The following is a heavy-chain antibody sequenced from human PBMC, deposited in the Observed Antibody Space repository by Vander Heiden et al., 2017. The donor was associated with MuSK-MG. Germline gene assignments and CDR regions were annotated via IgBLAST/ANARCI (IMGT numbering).Heavy chain of an antibody. J-gene: IGHJ6*03. Sequence: QLQLQESGPGLVKPSETLSLSCTVPGGPISRIDYHWGWIRQPPGKGLEWLASVFYTGSTFYNRSLRSRLTISVDTSRRRFSLKVTSMTDADTAVYYCARLVLQRPAHYYYMDVWGKGATVTVSS. V-gene: IGHV4-39*01. D-gene: IGHD6-6*01. CDR3: ARLVLQRPAHYYYMDV. CDR2: VFYTGST. CDR1: GGPISRIDYH.